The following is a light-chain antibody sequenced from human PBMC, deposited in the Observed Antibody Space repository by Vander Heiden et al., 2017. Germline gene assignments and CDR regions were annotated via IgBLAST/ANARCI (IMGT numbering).Light chain of an antibody. CDR2: DAS. Sequence: AIQLTQSPSSLSASVGDRVTITCRASQGISSALAWYQQTPGNSPKVLIYDASSLESGVPSRFSGSGSGTDFTLTISNLQPEDFATYYCQQVDSNPLTFGGGTKVDVK. CDR3: QQVDSNPLT. J-gene: IGKJ4*01. V-gene: IGKV1-13*02. CDR1: QGISSA.